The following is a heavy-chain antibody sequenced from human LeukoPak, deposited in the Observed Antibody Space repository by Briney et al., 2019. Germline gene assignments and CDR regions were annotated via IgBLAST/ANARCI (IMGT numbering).Heavy chain of an antibody. CDR1: GGSISSSSYY. D-gene: IGHD7-27*01. J-gene: IGHJ4*01. V-gene: IGHV4-39*07. Sequence: PSETLSLTCTVSGGSISSSSYYWGWIRQPPGKGLEWIGSIYQSGSTYYNPSLQSRVTISVDTSKNQFSLKLSSVTAADTAVYFCARLNGANWGHDYWGQGTLVTVSS. CDR3: ARLNGANWGHDY. CDR2: IYQSGST.